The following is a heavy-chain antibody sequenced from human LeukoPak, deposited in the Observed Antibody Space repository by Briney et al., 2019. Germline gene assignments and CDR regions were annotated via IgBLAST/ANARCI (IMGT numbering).Heavy chain of an antibody. CDR1: GFTFSSYG. V-gene: IGHV3-30*02. CDR3: AKGGGSGSSSFYYFDY. CDR2: IRYDGSNK. J-gene: IGHJ4*02. Sequence: GGSLRLSCAASGFTFSSYGMHWVRQAPGKGLECVAFIRYDGSNKYYADSVKGRFTISRDNSKNTLYLQMNSLRAEDTAVYYCAKGGGSGSSSFYYFDYWGQGTLVTVSS. D-gene: IGHD3-10*01.